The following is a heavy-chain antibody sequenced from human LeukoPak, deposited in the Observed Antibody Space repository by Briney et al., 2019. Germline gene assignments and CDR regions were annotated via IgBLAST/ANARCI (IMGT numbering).Heavy chain of an antibody. Sequence: PGGSLRLSCAASEFTFSSYWMHWVRQAPGKGLVWVSRINSDGSSTSYADSVKGRFTISRDNAKNTLYLQMKGLRAEDTAVYYCARGFTIFGVVNDAFDIWGQGTMVTVSS. D-gene: IGHD3-3*01. CDR2: INSDGSST. CDR1: EFTFSSYW. V-gene: IGHV3-74*01. J-gene: IGHJ3*02. CDR3: ARGFTIFGVVNDAFDI.